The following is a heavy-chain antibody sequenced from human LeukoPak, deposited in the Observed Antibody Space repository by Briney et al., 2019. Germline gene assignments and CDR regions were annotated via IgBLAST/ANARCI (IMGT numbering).Heavy chain of an antibody. J-gene: IGHJ4*02. CDR3: ARGELTIFGVVIADY. CDR1: GYTFTSYG. V-gene: IGHV1-18*01. CDR2: ISAYNGNT. D-gene: IGHD3-3*01. Sequence: ASVKVSCKASGYTFTSYGISWVRQAPGQGLEWMGWISAYNGNTNYAQKLQGRVTMTTDTSTSTAYMELRSLRSDDTAVYYCARGELTIFGVVIADYWGQGTQVTVSS.